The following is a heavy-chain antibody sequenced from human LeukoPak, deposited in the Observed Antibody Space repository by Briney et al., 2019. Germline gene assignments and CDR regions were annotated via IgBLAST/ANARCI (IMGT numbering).Heavy chain of an antibody. CDR2: ISNDGSNK. Sequence: GRSLRLSCAASGFTFSSYDMHWVRQAPGKGLEWVAVISNDGSNKYYPDSVKGRFTISRDNSKNTLYLQMNSLRAEDTAVYYCAREEETDAFDIWGQGTMVTVSS. V-gene: IGHV3-30*03. CDR3: AREEETDAFDI. CDR1: GFTFSSYD. J-gene: IGHJ3*02.